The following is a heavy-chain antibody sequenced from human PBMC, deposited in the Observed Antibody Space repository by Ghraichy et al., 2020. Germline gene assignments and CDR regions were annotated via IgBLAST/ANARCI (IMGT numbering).Heavy chain of an antibody. Sequence: GESLNISCAASGFTFSGSAMHWVRQASGKGLEWVGRIRSKANSYATAYAASVKGRFTISRDDSKNTAYLQMNSLKTEDTAVYYCTRPQDYGDYFEYNYYYGMDVWGQGTTVTVSS. CDR2: IRSKANSYAT. J-gene: IGHJ6*02. CDR3: TRPQDYGDYFEYNYYYGMDV. V-gene: IGHV3-73*01. CDR1: GFTFSGSA. D-gene: IGHD4-17*01.